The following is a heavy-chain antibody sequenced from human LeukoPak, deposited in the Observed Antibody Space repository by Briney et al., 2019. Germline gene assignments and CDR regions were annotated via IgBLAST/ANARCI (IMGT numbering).Heavy chain of an antibody. Sequence: GGSLRLSCAASGFTFSSYSMNWVRQAPGKGLEWVSSISSSSSYIYYADSVKGRFTISRDNAKNSLYLQMNSLRAEDTAVYYCAKAPYDSSGYYYDHHYFDYWGQGTLVTVSS. CDR1: GFTFSSYS. D-gene: IGHD3-22*01. CDR3: AKAPYDSSGYYYDHHYFDY. CDR2: ISSSSSYI. J-gene: IGHJ4*02. V-gene: IGHV3-21*01.